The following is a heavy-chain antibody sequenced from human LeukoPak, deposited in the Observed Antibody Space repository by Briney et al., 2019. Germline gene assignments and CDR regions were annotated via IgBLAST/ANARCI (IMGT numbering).Heavy chain of an antibody. CDR3: ARDRYETGAFDI. D-gene: IGHD1-14*01. J-gene: IGHJ3*02. CDR1: GLTFSSYS. V-gene: IGHV3-21*01. Sequence: GGSLRLSCAASGLTFSSYSMNWVRQAPGKGLEWVSSISSSSSYIYYADSVKGRFTISRDNAKNSLYLQMNSLRAEDTAVYYCARDRYETGAFDIWGQGTMVTVSS. CDR2: ISSSSSYI.